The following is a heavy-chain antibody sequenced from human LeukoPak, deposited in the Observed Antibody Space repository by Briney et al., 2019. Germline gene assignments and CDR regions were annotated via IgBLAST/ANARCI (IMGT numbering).Heavy chain of an antibody. CDR3: ARGEYCSSTSCYRY. D-gene: IGHD2-2*01. Sequence: SETLSLICAVYGGSFSGYYWSWIRQPPGKGLEWIGEINHSGSTNHNPSLKSRVTISVDTSKNQFSLKLSSVTAADTAVYYCARGEYCSSTSCYRYWGQGTLVTVSS. CDR1: GGSFSGYY. J-gene: IGHJ4*02. CDR2: INHSGST. V-gene: IGHV4-34*01.